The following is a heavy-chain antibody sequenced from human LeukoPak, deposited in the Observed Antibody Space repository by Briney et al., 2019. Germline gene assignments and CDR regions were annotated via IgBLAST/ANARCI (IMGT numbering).Heavy chain of an antibody. CDR3: ASRYYYDSSGFYY. V-gene: IGHV4-34*01. Sequence: LRLSCAASGFTFSSYAMSWVRQAPGKGLEWVGEINHSGSTNYNPSLKSRVTISVDTSKNQFSLKLSSVTAADTAVYYCASRYYYDSSGFYYWGQGTLVTVSS. D-gene: IGHD3-22*01. J-gene: IGHJ4*02. CDR2: INHSGST. CDR1: GFTFSSYA.